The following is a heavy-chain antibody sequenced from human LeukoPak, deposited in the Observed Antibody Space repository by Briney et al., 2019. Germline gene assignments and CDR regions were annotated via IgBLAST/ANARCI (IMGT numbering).Heavy chain of an antibody. Sequence: PGGSLRLSCAASGFTFTNYWMSWVRQAPGKGLEWVANIKQDGSEKYYVDSVKGRFTISRDNAKNSLYLQMNSLRAEDTAVYYCARTSPFYDILTGYDVPVGYYGMDVWGQGTTVTVSS. J-gene: IGHJ6*02. CDR2: IKQDGSEK. CDR3: ARTSPFYDILTGYDVPVGYYGMDV. CDR1: GFTFTNYW. V-gene: IGHV3-7*01. D-gene: IGHD3-9*01.